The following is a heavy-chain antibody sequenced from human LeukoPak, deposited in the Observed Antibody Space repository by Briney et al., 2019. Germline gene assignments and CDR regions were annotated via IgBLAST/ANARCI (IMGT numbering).Heavy chain of an antibody. CDR1: GISINNYW. V-gene: IGHV3-7*04. J-gene: IGHJ3*01. D-gene: IGHD2-2*01. Sequence: SGGSLRLSCAASGISINNYWMSWVRQAPGKGLEWVANINQDGSEKYYVASVKGRLTISRDNAKNSVYLQMTSLRADDTALYYCGGKGGSRRNDAIDVWGQGTMVTVSS. CDR3: GGKGGSRRNDAIDV. CDR2: INQDGSEK.